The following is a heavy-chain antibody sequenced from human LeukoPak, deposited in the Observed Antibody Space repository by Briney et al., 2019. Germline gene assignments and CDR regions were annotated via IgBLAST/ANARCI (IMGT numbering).Heavy chain of an antibody. CDR3: ARVFGVYDYVWGSYRWDPFDY. J-gene: IGHJ4*02. CDR2: ISAYNGNT. D-gene: IGHD3-16*02. Sequence: ASVKVSCKASGYTFTSYGISWVRQAPGQGLEWMGWISAYNGNTNYAQKLQGRVTMTTDTSTSTAYMELRSLRSDDTAVYYCARVFGVYDYVWGSYRWDPFDYWGQGTPVTVSS. CDR1: GYTFTSYG. V-gene: IGHV1-18*01.